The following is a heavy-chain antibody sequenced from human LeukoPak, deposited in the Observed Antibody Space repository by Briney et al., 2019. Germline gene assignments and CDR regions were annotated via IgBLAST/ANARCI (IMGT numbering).Heavy chain of an antibody. D-gene: IGHD3-3*01. CDR3: ARVYYDFWSGYRAFDY. CDR2: INHSGST. CDR1: GGSFSGYY. Sequence: PSETLSLPCAVYGGSFSGYYWSWIRQPPGKGLEWIGEINHSGSTNYNPSLKSRVTISVDTSKNQFSLKLSSVTAADTAVYYCARVYYDFWSGYRAFDYWGQGTLVTVSS. V-gene: IGHV4-34*01. J-gene: IGHJ4*02.